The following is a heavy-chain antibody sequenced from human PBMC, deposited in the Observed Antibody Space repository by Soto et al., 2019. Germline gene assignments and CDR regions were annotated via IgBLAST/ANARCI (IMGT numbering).Heavy chain of an antibody. J-gene: IGHJ4*02. Sequence: GGSLRLSCAASGFTFSSYSMNWVRQAPGKGLEWVSSISSSSSYIYYADSVKGRFTISRDNAKNSLYLQMNSLRAEDTAVYYCASGRVGYCSGGSCFDDYCGQGTLVTVSS. CDR1: GFTFSSYS. CDR3: ASGRVGYCSGGSCFDDY. V-gene: IGHV3-21*01. CDR2: ISSSSSYI. D-gene: IGHD2-15*01.